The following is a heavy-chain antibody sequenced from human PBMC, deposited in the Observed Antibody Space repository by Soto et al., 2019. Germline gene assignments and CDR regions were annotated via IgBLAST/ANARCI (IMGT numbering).Heavy chain of an antibody. D-gene: IGHD2-2*01. V-gene: IGHV3-23*01. J-gene: IGHJ6*02. CDR1: GFTLRIYA. CDR2: TSGNGGDI. Sequence: EVQLLESGGALVQPGGSLRLSCAASGFTLRIYAMSWVRQAPGKGLEWVSRTSGNGGDINYADSVKGRFTISRDNSKNTLYLQMNSLRAEDTAVYYCAKRGDIVEVSRTFVGYGMDVWGQGTTVTVSS. CDR3: AKRGDIVEVSRTFVGYGMDV.